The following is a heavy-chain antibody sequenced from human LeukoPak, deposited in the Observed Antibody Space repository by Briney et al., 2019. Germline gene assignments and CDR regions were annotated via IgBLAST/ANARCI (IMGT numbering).Heavy chain of an antibody. J-gene: IGHJ5*02. CDR1: GFTFDDYS. CDR2: ISWNSGSI. Sequence: GGSLRLSCAASGFTFDDYSMHWVRQPPGKGLEWVSVISWNSGSIGYADSVKGRFTISRDNAKNSLYLQMNSLRAEDTALYYCAKDRHYYDSSGSFDPWGQGTLVTVSS. CDR3: AKDRHYYDSSGSFDP. V-gene: IGHV3-9*01. D-gene: IGHD3-22*01.